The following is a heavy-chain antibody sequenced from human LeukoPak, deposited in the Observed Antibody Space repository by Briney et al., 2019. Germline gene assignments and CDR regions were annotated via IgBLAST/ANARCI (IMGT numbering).Heavy chain of an antibody. V-gene: IGHV4-59*12. CDR3: ARGGVGATTYVWFDP. Sequence: PSETLSLTCTVSGGSISSYYWSWIRQPPGKGLEWIGSIYYSGSTYYNPSLKSRVTISVDTSKNQFSLKLSSVTAADTAVYYCARGGVGATTYVWFDPWGQGTLVTVSS. J-gene: IGHJ5*02. CDR2: IYYSGST. CDR1: GGSISSYY. D-gene: IGHD1-26*01.